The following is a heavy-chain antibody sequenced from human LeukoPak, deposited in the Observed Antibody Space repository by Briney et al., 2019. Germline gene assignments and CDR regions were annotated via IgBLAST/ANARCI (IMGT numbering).Heavy chain of an antibody. J-gene: IGHJ4*02. V-gene: IGHV4-38-2*02. CDR2: FYHSGTT. CDR1: GYSISSGYF. Sequence: SETLSLTCTVSGYSISSGYFWGWVRQPPGKGLEWIGCFYHSGTTYYNPSLRGRVTISVDTSNNQFSLNLTSVTAADTAVYYCARDQLMVWGQGTLVTVSS. D-gene: IGHD2-8*01. CDR3: ARDQLMV.